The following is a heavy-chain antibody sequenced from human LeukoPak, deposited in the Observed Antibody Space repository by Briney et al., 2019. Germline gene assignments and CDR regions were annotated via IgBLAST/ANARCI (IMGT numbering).Heavy chain of an antibody. CDR2: INHSGST. CDR3: ASTATRRAKAFDI. Sequence: SETLSLTCAVYGGSFSGYYWSWIRQPPGKGLEWIGEINHSGSTNYNPSLKSRVTISVDTSKNQFSLKLSSVTAADTAVYYCASTATRRAKAFDIWGQGTMVTVSS. V-gene: IGHV4-34*01. J-gene: IGHJ3*02. D-gene: IGHD5-12*01. CDR1: GGSFSGYY.